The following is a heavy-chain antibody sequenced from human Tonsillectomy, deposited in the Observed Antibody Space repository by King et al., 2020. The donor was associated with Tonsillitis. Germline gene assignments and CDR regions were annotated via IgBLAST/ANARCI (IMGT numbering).Heavy chain of an antibody. D-gene: IGHD1-26*01. CDR3: ARSELLGTTTFDY. CDR2: IYYSGNT. J-gene: IGHJ4*02. CDR1: GGSISSDY. Sequence: VQLQESGPGLVKPSETLSLTCTVSGGSISSDYWSWIRLTPGRGLEWIGDIYYSGNTQYNPSLKSRVTISADSSKNQFSLKLSSVTAADTAVYYCARSELLGTTTFDYWGQGTLVTVSS. V-gene: IGHV4-59*13.